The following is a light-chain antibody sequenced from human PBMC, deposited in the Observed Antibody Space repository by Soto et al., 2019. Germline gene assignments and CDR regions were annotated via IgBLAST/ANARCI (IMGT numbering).Light chain of an antibody. Sequence: QSALTQPASVSGSPGQSITISCTGTSSDVGGYNYVSWYQQHPGKAPKLMIYEVSNRPSGFSNRFSGSKSGNTASLTISGIQSEDEADYYCSSYTSSSTRVFGGGTKLTVL. CDR3: SSYTSSSTRV. V-gene: IGLV2-14*01. CDR1: SSDVGGYNY. CDR2: EVS. J-gene: IGLJ3*02.